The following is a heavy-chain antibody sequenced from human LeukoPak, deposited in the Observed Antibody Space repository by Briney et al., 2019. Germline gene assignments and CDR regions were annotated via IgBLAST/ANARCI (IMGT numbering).Heavy chain of an antibody. D-gene: IGHD3-9*01. V-gene: IGHV4-34*01. CDR2: INHSGST. CDR3: ARVANYDILTGYSRIYYFDY. J-gene: IGHJ4*02. Sequence: PSGTLSLTCAVYGVSFSGYYWSWIRQPPGKGLEWIGEINHSGSTNYNPSLKSRVTISVDTSKNQFSLKLSSVTAADTAVYYCARVANYDILTGYSRIYYFDYWGQGTLVTVSS. CDR1: GVSFSGYY.